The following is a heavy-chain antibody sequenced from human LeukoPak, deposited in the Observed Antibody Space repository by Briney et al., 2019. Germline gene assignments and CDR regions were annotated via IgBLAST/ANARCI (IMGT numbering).Heavy chain of an antibody. V-gene: IGHV3-33*06. CDR2: IWYDGSNK. D-gene: IGHD3-22*01. CDR1: GFTFSSYG. CDR3: AKDFSPYYDSSGYFDY. J-gene: IGHJ4*02. Sequence: GGSLRLSCAASGFTFSSYGMHWVRQAPGKGLEWVAVIWYDGSNKYYADPVKGRFTISRDNSKNTLYLQMNSLRAEDTAVYYCAKDFSPYYDSSGYFDYWGQGTLVTVSS.